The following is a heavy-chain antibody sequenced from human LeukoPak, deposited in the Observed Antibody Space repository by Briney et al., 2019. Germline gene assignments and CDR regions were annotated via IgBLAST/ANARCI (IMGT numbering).Heavy chain of an antibody. CDR2: IIPIFGTA. Sequence: SVKVSCKASEGTFSRYALSWVRQAPGQGLEWMGGIIPIFGTANYAQKFQGRVTITTDESTSTAYMVLSSLRSEDTAVYYRAYFRRGSWSDIDYWGQGTLVTVSS. V-gene: IGHV1-69*05. CDR3: AYFRRGSWSDIDY. J-gene: IGHJ4*02. D-gene: IGHD6-13*01. CDR1: EGTFSRYA.